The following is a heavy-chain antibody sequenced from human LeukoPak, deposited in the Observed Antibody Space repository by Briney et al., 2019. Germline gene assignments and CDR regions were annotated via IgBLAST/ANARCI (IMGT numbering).Heavy chain of an antibody. CDR2: ISGSGSGGST. D-gene: IGHD5-24*01. J-gene: IGHJ4*02. Sequence: PGGSLRLSCAASGSTFSSSAMSWVRQAPGKGLEWVSSISGSGSGGSTYYADSVKGRFTISRDNSKNTLYLQMNSLRVEDTAVYYCAKSGYNRFDYWGQGTLVTVSS. CDR3: AKSGYNRFDY. CDR1: GSTFSSSA. V-gene: IGHV3-23*01.